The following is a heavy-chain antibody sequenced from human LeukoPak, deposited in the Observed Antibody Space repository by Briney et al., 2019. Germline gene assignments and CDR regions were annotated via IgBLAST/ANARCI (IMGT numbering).Heavy chain of an antibody. V-gene: IGHV3-30*03. J-gene: IGHJ4*02. D-gene: IGHD6-19*01. CDR3: AGGSGWVFDS. CDR2: MSYDGNNK. Sequence: GGSLRLSCSASGFTFSRFGMHWVRQAPGKGLEWVTLMSYDGNNKYSADSVRGRFTISRDNSKNTLYLQMNRLRAEDTAVYYCAGGSGWVFDSWGQGTLVTVSS. CDR1: GFTFSRFG.